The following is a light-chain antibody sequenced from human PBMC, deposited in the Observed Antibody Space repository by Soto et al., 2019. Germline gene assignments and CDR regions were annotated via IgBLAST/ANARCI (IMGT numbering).Light chain of an antibody. CDR3: QHYNSYSEA. CDR1: QTISSW. Sequence: DIQMTQSPSTLSVSVIDIVAITVLASQTISSWLAWYQQKPGKAPKLLIYKASTLKSGVPSRFSGSGSGTEFTLTISSLQPDDFATYYCQHYNSYSEAFGQGTKVDIK. V-gene: IGKV1-5*03. J-gene: IGKJ1*01. CDR2: KAS.